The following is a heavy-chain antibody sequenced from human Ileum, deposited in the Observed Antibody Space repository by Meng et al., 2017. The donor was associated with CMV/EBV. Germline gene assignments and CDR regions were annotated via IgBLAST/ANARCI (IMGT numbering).Heavy chain of an antibody. CDR1: GGSFSGYY. V-gene: IGHV4-34*01. Sequence: CAVYGGSFSGYYWSWIRQPPGKGLEWIGEINHSGSTNYNPSLKSRVTISVDTSKNQFSLKLSSVTAADTAVYYCARGYSYGFFLQYDPWGQGTLVTVSS. CDR2: INHSGST. CDR3: ARGYSYGFFLQYDP. J-gene: IGHJ5*02. D-gene: IGHD5-18*01.